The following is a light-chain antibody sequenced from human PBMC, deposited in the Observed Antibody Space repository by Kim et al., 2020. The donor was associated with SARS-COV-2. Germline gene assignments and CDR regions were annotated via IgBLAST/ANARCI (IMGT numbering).Light chain of an antibody. J-gene: IGKJ2*01. CDR2: SAS. Sequence: EIVLTQSPGTLSLSPGERATLSCRASQSVSSSYLAWYQQKPGQAPRLLIYSASSRATGIPDRFSGSGSGTDFTLTISRLEPEDFAVYYCQQSGSSLYTFGQGTKLEI. CDR1: QSVSSSY. CDR3: QQSGSSLYT. V-gene: IGKV3-20*01.